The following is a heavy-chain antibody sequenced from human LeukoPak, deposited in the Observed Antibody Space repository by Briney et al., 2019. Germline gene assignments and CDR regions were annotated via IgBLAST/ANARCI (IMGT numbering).Heavy chain of an antibody. J-gene: IGHJ4*02. CDR1: GDSVSSNNGA. V-gene: IGHV6-1*01. CDR3: ARDEGNTGWYTFDY. D-gene: IGHD6-19*01. Sequence: KQSQTLSLTCVISGDSVSSNNGAWNWIRQSPSRGLEWLGRTYYRPKWYNDYAVSMKGRITINPDTSKNQFSLQLNSVTPEDTAVYYCARDEGNTGWYTFDYWGQGTLVTVSS. CDR2: TYYRPKWYN.